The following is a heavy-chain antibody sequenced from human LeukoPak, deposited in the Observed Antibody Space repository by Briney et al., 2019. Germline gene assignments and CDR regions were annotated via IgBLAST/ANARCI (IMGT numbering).Heavy chain of an antibody. V-gene: IGHV1-69*01. CDR3: ARDKATAGPAIAFDI. D-gene: IGHD6-13*01. CDR1: GGTFSSYA. CDR2: IIPIFGTA. Sequence: ASVKVSCKASGGTFSSYAISWVRQAPGQGLEWMGGIIPIFGTANYAQKFQGRATITADESTSTAYMELSSLRSEDTAVYYCARDKATAGPAIAFDIWGQGTMVTVSS. J-gene: IGHJ3*02.